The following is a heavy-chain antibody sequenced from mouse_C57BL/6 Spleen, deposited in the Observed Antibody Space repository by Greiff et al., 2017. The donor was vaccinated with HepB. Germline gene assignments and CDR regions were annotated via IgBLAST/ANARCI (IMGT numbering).Heavy chain of an antibody. CDR1: GFTFTDYY. Sequence: EVMLVQSGGGLVQPGGSLSLSCAASGFTFTDYYMSWVRQPPGKALEWLGFIRNKANGYTTEYSASVKGRFTISRDNSQSILYLQMNALRAEDRATYYGASIYYGYDASFDYWGQGTTLTVSS. CDR3: ASIYYGYDASFDY. D-gene: IGHD2-2*01. J-gene: IGHJ2*01. CDR2: IRNKANGYTT. V-gene: IGHV7-3*01.